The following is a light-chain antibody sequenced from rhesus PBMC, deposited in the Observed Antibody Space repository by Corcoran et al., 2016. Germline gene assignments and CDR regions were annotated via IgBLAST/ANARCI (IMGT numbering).Light chain of an antibody. CDR3: YQHSSGYS. V-gene: IGKV3-10*01. CDR2: IAS. J-gene: IGKJ2*01. CDR1: QSVSNY. Sequence: QVILTQSPATLSLSPGERATLSCRASQSVSNYLAWYQQKPGQAPRLLIYIASRMASGISDRFSGSGSGTDFTLTISSLEPEDVGVYHCYQHSSGYSFGQGTKVEIK.